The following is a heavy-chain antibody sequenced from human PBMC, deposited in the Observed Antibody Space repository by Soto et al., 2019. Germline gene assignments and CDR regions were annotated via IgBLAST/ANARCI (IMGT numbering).Heavy chain of an antibody. CDR3: ARETAAAGTSFDY. J-gene: IGHJ4*02. CDR2: INPNSGGT. Sequence: QVQLVQSGAEVTKPGASVKVSCKASGYTFTGYYMHWVRQAPGQGLEWMGWINPNSGGTNYAQKFQGWVTMTRDTSISTAYMELSRLRSDDTAVYYCARETAAAGTSFDYWGQGTLVTVSS. V-gene: IGHV1-2*04. D-gene: IGHD6-13*01. CDR1: GYTFTGYY.